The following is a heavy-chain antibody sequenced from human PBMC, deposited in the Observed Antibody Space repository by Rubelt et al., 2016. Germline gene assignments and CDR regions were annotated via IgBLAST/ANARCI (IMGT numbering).Heavy chain of an antibody. CDR3: ARGRRGSGSWLGRDYYGMDV. V-gene: IGHV4-34*01. Sequence: QVQLQQWGAGLLKPSETLSLTCAVYGGSFSGYYWSWIRQPPGKGLEWIGEINHSGSTNYNPSLKSRVTRSVITSKSEFSLKRSCVTASDTAVYYGARGRRGSGSWLGRDYYGMDVWGQGTTVTVSS. CDR1: GGSFSGYY. D-gene: IGHD6-13*01. CDR2: INHSGST. J-gene: IGHJ6*02.